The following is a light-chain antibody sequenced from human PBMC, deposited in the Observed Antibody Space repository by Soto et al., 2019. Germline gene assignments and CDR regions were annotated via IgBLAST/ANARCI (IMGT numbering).Light chain of an antibody. Sequence: DIQMTQSPSSLSASVGDRVTIACRASQNIGNYLNWYQQKLGKAPKFLIDAASNLQGGVTSRFSVSGSGTNFTLTISSLRPEDFATYYCQQSYSTLRYSFGQGTKLE. CDR3: QQSYSTLRYS. CDR2: AAS. CDR1: QNIGNY. V-gene: IGKV1-39*01. J-gene: IGKJ2*01.